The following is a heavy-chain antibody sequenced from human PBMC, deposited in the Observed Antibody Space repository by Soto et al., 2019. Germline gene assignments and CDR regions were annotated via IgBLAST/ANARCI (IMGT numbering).Heavy chain of an antibody. J-gene: IGHJ6*02. V-gene: IGHV3-30-3*01. Sequence: GSLRLSCVVSGFTFSNYVMHWVRQAPGKGLEWMAVISYDVNNKYYADSVKGRFTIARDNSKNTLYLQMNSLRAEDTAVYYWAGGRGYYYGMDVWGQGTTVTVSS. CDR3: AGGRGYYYGMDV. CDR1: GFTFSNYV. CDR2: ISYDVNNK.